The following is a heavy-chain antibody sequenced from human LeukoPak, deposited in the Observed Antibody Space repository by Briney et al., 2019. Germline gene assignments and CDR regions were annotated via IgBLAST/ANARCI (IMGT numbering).Heavy chain of an antibody. D-gene: IGHD3-10*01. CDR1: GFTFSSYS. CDR3: ARDGWFGDYNWFDP. Sequence: PGESLRLSCAASGFTFSSYSMNWVRQAPGKGLEWVSYIISASNTIYYADSVKGRFTISRDNAKNSLYLQMNSLRAEDTAMYYCARDGWFGDYNWFDPWSQGTLVTVSS. J-gene: IGHJ5*02. CDR2: IISASNTI. V-gene: IGHV3-48*01.